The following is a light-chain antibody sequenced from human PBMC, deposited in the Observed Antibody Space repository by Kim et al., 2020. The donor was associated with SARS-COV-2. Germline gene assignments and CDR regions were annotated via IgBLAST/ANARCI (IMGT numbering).Light chain of an antibody. CDR2: DVS. J-gene: IGKJ2*01. CDR1: QSVNNY. CDR3: QQRSNWPYT. V-gene: IGKV3-11*01. Sequence: EIVLTQSTATLSLSPGERATLSCRASQSVNNYLAWYQQKPGQAPRLLIFDVSKRAIGIAARFSGSASGADFTLTISSLEPGDVAVYYCQQRSNWPYTFGQGTKLEI.